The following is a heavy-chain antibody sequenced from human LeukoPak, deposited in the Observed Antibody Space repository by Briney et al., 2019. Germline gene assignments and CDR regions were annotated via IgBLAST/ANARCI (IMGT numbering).Heavy chain of an antibody. Sequence: ASVKVSCKASGYTFTGYYMHWVRQAPGQGLEWMGWINPNSGGTNYAQKFQGWVTMTRDTSISTAYMELSRLRSDDTAVYYCAKDDLAHTYYDFWSGYRANLFDYWGQGTLVTVSS. CDR1: GYTFTGYY. J-gene: IGHJ4*02. CDR3: AKDDLAHTYYDFWSGYRANLFDY. V-gene: IGHV1-2*04. D-gene: IGHD3-3*01. CDR2: INPNSGGT.